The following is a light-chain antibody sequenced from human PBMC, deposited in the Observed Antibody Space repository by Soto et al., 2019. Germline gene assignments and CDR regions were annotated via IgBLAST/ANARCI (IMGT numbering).Light chain of an antibody. V-gene: IGLV1-40*01. Sequence: QSVLTQPPSVSGDPGQRVTLSCTGSSSNFGARYDVHWYQHIPGKAPKLIIFGNTNRPSGVPDRFSGSRSGTSASLVIAGLQPEDEAHYYCQSYDTRLGAELFGGGTKLTVL. J-gene: IGLJ3*02. CDR3: QSYDTRLGAEL. CDR2: GNT. CDR1: SSNFGARYD.